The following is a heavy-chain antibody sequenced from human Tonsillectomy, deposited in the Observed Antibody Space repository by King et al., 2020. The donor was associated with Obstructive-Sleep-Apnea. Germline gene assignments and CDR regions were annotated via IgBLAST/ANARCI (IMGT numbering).Heavy chain of an antibody. Sequence: DVQLVESGGGLVQPGGSLRLSCTASGSTFSNYWMTWVRQAPGRGLEWVANIRQDESRKYYVDSVKGRFTISRDNTKNSLYLQMNSLRADDTAVYYCARDRNYETTGYYYDVFDLWGQGTMVTVSS. CDR1: GSTFSNYW. D-gene: IGHD3-22*01. J-gene: IGHJ3*01. V-gene: IGHV3-7*03. CDR3: ARDRNYETTGYYYDVFDL. CDR2: IRQDESRK.